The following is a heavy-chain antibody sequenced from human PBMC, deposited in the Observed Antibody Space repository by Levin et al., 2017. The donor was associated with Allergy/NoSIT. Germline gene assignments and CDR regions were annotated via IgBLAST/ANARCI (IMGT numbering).Heavy chain of an antibody. D-gene: IGHD4-17*01. V-gene: IGHV4-61*01. J-gene: IGHJ2*01. CDR1: GGSVSSGSYY. CDR3: ARGITTVTTPVTRFFDL. Sequence: PSETLSLTCTVSGGSVSSGSYYWSWIRQPPGKGLEWIGYLYYSGSTNYNPSLKSRVTISVDTSKNQFSLKLSSVTAAATAVYYCARGITTVTTPVTRFFDLWGRGTLVTVSS. CDR2: LYYSGST.